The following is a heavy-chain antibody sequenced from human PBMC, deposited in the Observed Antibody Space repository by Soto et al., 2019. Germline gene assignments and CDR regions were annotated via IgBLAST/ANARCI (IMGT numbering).Heavy chain of an antibody. J-gene: IGHJ4*02. V-gene: IGHV4-34*01. D-gene: IGHD5-18*01. CDR1: GGSFSSYH. CDR3: ARGYDTALAPIF. Sequence: SETLSPTCAVYGGSFSSYHWSWIRQTPGKGLEWIGEINHLTTTNYNPSLKSRVIISLDTPKNQFSLKLNSVTAADTAVYYCARGYDTALAPIFWGQGILVTVSS. CDR2: INHLTTT.